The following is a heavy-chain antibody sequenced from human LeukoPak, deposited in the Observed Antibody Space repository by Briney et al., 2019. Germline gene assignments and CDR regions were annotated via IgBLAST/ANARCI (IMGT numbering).Heavy chain of an antibody. D-gene: IGHD7-27*01. Sequence: GGSLRLSCTASGFTFSGHWMYWLRQAPGKGLAWVSRINGDGSATNYAGSMKGRFTISRDNAKNILYLQMNSLREDDTAVYYCARDIDWGQVDYWGQGTLVTVSS. V-gene: IGHV3-74*01. CDR2: INGDGSAT. CDR1: GFTFSGHW. CDR3: ARDIDWGQVDY. J-gene: IGHJ4*02.